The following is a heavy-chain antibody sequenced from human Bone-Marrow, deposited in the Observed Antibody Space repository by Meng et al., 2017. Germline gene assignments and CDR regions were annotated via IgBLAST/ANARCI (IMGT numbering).Heavy chain of an antibody. Sequence: GGSLKIPFAASGFYFNNAWMSRVRQAPGKGLGWVGRIKSNTDGGTAEYAAPVTGRFTISRDDSKSTLYLQMSGLRIEDTGVYYCTRDDKAVSDYWGQGTLVTVSS. V-gene: IGHV3-15*01. CDR2: IKSNTDGGTA. CDR3: TRDDKAVSDY. D-gene: IGHD3-9*01. CDR1: GFYFNNAW. J-gene: IGHJ4*02.